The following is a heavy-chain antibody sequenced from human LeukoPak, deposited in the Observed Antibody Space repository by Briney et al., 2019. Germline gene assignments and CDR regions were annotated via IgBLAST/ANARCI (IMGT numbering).Heavy chain of an antibody. J-gene: IGHJ4*02. CDR3: ARVGGIVAAGLFDY. V-gene: IGHV4-61*02. CDR1: GGSISGGSYY. D-gene: IGHD6-13*01. Sequence: SETLSLTCTVSGGSISGGSYYWSWIRQPAGKGLEWIGRIYTSGSTNYNPSLKSRLTMSVDTSKNQFSLKLSFVTAADTAVYYCARVGGIVAAGLFDYWGQGTLVTVSS. CDR2: IYTSGST.